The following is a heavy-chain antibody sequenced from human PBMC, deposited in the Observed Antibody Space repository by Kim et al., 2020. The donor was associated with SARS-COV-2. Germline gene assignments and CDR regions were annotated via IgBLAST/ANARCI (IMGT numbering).Heavy chain of an antibody. J-gene: IGHJ6*02. V-gene: IGHV1-69*04. CDR3: AREMATPYYYGMDV. D-gene: IGHD5-12*01. Sequence: QKFPSRVTITAAKSTSTAYMELSSLRSADTAVYYCAREMATPYYYGMDVWGQGTTVTVSS.